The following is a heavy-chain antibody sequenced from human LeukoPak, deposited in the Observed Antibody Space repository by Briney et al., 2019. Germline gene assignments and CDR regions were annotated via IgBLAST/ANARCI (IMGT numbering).Heavy chain of an antibody. Sequence: SETLSLTCTVSGGSISSYYWSWIRQPPGKGLEWIGYIYYSGSTNYNPSLKSRVTISVDTSKNQFSLKLSSVTAADTAVYYCASGRDGYPDWGQGTLVTVFS. V-gene: IGHV4-59*08. CDR1: GGSISSYY. CDR2: IYYSGST. CDR3: ASGRDGYPD. J-gene: IGHJ4*02. D-gene: IGHD5-24*01.